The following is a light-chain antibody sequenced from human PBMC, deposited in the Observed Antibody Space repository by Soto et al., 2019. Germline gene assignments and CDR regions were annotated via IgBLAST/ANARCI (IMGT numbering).Light chain of an antibody. J-gene: IGKJ1*01. V-gene: IGKV3-15*01. CDR1: QSVSSN. CDR2: GAS. CDR3: HQYNNWPRT. Sequence: EIVITQSPATLSVSPGERATLSCRASQSVSSNLAWYQQKPGQAPRLLIYGASTRATGFPARFSGSGSGTEFTLTISSLQSEDFAVYYCHQYNNWPRTFGQGTKVDIK.